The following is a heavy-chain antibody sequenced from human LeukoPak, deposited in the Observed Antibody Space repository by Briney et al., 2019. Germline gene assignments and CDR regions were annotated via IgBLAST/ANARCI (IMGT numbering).Heavy chain of an antibody. J-gene: IGHJ6*02. CDR2: IKQDGSEK. CDR3: ARDLGYSYGYGMDV. CDR1: GITLSNYA. D-gene: IGHD5-18*01. V-gene: IGHV3-7*01. Sequence: PGGSLRLSCAVSGITLSNYAMTWVRQAPGKGLEWVANIKQDGSEKYYVDSVKGRFTISRGNAKNSLYLQMNSLRAEDTAVYYCARDLGYSYGYGMDVWGQGTTVTVSS.